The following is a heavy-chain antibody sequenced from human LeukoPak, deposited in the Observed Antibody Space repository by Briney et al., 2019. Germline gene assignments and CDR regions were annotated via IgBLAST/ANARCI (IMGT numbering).Heavy chain of an antibody. CDR1: GYTFTSYY. CDR2: INPSGGST. D-gene: IGHD6-19*01. V-gene: IGHV1-46*01. Sequence: ASVKVSCKASGYTFTSYYMHWVRQAPGQGLEWMGIINPSGGSTSYAQKFQGRVTMTRDTSTSTVYMELSSLRSEDTAVYYCVKSSSGWVREIDYWGQGTLVTVSS. J-gene: IGHJ4*02. CDR3: VKSSSGWVREIDY.